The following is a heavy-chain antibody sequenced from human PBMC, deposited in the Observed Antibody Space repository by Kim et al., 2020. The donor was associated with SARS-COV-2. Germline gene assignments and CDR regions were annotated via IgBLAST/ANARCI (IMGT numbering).Heavy chain of an antibody. CDR3: ARDCVAAAVTDY. J-gene: IGHJ4*02. V-gene: IGHV1-3*01. Sequence: KFQGRVTITRDTSASTAYMELSSLRSEDTAVYYCARDCVAAAVTDYWGQGTLVTVSS. D-gene: IGHD6-13*01.